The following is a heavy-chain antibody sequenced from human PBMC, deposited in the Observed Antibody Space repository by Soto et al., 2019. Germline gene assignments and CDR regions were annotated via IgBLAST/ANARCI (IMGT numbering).Heavy chain of an antibody. Sequence: GGSLRLSCAASGFTFSSFAMTWVRQAPGKGLEWVSTISGSAGSTYYADFVKGRFTISRDNSKNTLYLQMNSLRAEDTAVYYCAKDGRYCSGSSCYVDYWGQGTLVTVSS. CDR1: GFTFSSFA. D-gene: IGHD2-2*01. V-gene: IGHV3-23*01. J-gene: IGHJ4*02. CDR2: ISGSAGST. CDR3: AKDGRYCSGSSCYVDY.